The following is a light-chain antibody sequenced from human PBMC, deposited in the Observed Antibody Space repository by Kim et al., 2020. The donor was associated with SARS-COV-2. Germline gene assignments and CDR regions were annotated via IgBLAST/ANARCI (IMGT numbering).Light chain of an antibody. V-gene: IGKV1-39*01. Sequence: DIQMTQSPSSLSASVGDRVTITCRASQSISNYLNWYQQKPRKAPNLLIYAASSLQSGVPSRFSGSGSGTHFTLTISSLQPEDFATYYCQQSYITPLTFGGGTKVDIK. CDR1: QSISNY. J-gene: IGKJ4*01. CDR2: AAS. CDR3: QQSYITPLT.